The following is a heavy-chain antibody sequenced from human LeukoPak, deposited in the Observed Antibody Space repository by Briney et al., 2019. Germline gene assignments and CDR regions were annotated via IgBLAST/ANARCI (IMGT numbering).Heavy chain of an antibody. V-gene: IGHV3-48*02. CDR2: IRSSSSTI. CDR1: GFTFSSYS. CDR3: ARDHEYAFDI. J-gene: IGHJ3*02. Sequence: GGSLRLSCAASGFTFSSYSMNWARQAPGKGLGWISYIRSSSSTIYYADSVKGRFTISVDNAKNSLCLQMNSLRDEDTAVYYCARDHEYAFDIWGQGTMVIVSS.